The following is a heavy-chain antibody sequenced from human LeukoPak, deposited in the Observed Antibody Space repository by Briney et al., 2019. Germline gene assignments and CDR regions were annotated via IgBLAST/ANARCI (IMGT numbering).Heavy chain of an antibody. CDR2: IYYSGST. V-gene: IGHV4-30-4*01. Sequence: KPSQTLSLTCTVSGGSISSGDYYWSWIRQPPGKGLEWIGYIYYSGSTYYNPSLKSRVTISVDTSKNQFSLKLSSVTAADTAVYYCARASLYCSGGSCYDHFDYWGQGTLVTVSS. CDR1: GGSISSGDYY. CDR3: ARASLYCSGGSCYDHFDY. J-gene: IGHJ4*02. D-gene: IGHD2-15*01.